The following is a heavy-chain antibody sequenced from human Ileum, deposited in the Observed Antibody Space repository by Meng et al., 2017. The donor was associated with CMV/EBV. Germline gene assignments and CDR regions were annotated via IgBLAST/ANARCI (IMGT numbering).Heavy chain of an antibody. D-gene: IGHD1-20*01. CDR2: IYNSGGT. CDR3: ARLGRITGNFDY. CDR1: GGSISSGAYY. J-gene: IGHJ4*02. V-gene: IGHV4-31*03. Sequence: TVSGGSISSGAYYWNWIRQHPGKGLEWIGYIYNSGGTYYNPSLKSRVIISIDTSKNQFSLKLSPVTAADTAVYYCARLGRITGNFDYWGQGTLVTVSS.